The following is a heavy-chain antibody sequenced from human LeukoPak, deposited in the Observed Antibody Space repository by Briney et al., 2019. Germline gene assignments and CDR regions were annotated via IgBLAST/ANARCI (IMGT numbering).Heavy chain of an antibody. Sequence: SQTLSLTCTVSGGSISSGGYYWSWIRQPPGKGLEWIGEVNHSGSTNYNPSLKSRVTIPVDTSKNQFSPKLSSVTAADTAVYYCARVYSKLRRYYYYYMDVWGKGTTVTVSS. CDR1: GGSISSGGYY. V-gene: IGHV4-30-2*01. D-gene: IGHD4-11*01. J-gene: IGHJ6*03. CDR3: ARVYSKLRRYYYYYMDV. CDR2: VNHSGST.